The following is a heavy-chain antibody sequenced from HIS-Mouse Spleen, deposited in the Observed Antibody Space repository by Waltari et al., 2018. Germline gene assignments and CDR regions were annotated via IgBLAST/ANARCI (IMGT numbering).Heavy chain of an antibody. J-gene: IGHJ6*02. V-gene: IGHV4-34*01. Sequence: WIRQPPGKGLEWIGEINHSGSTNYNPSLKSRVTISVDTSKNQFSLKLSSVTAADTAVYYCARGEAEIAAAAYYYYYGMDVWGQGTTVTVSS. CDR3: ARGEAEIAAAAYYYYYGMDV. D-gene: IGHD6-13*01. CDR2: INHSGST.